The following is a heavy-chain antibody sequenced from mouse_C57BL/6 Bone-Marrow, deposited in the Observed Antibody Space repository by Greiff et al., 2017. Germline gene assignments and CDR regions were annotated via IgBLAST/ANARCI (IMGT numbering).Heavy chain of an antibody. CDR2: INPSSGYT. Sequence: QVQLQQSGAELVKPGASVKLSCKASGYTFTDYWMHWVKQRPGQGLEWIGYINPSSGYTKYNQKFKDKATLTADKSSSTAYLQLSSLTYEDSAVYFCARSFLLYFDYWGQGTTLTVSS. J-gene: IGHJ2*01. V-gene: IGHV1-7*01. CDR1: GYTFTDYW. D-gene: IGHD6-1*01. CDR3: ARSFLLYFDY.